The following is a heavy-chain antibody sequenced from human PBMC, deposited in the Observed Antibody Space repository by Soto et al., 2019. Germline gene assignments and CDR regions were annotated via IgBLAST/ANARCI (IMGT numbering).Heavy chain of an antibody. CDR2: IWYDGSNK. CDR3: ARVKDWNDTPGTYYYYYGMDV. Sequence: PAGSLTLACAASGFTFSSYGMHWVRQAPGKGLEWVAVIWYDGSNKYYADSVKGRFTTSRDNSKNTLYLQMNSLRAEDTAVYYCARVKDWNDTPGTYYYYYGMDVWGQGTTATSP. J-gene: IGHJ6*02. V-gene: IGHV3-33*01. D-gene: IGHD1-1*01. CDR1: GFTFSSYG.